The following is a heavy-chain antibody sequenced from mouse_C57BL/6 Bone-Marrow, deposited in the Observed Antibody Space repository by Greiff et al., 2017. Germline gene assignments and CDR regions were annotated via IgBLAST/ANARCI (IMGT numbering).Heavy chain of an antibody. Sequence: VQLVESGAELARPGASVKLSCKASGYTFTSYGISWVKQRTGQGLEWIGEIYPSSGNTYYNEKFKGKATLTADKSSSTAYMELRSLTSEDSAVYFCATDGSSHYYAMANWGQGDAVTVSS. CDR2: IYPSSGNT. CDR1: GYTFTSYG. V-gene: IGHV1-81*01. D-gene: IGHD1-1*01. CDR3: ATDGSSHYYAMAN. J-gene: IGHJ4*01.